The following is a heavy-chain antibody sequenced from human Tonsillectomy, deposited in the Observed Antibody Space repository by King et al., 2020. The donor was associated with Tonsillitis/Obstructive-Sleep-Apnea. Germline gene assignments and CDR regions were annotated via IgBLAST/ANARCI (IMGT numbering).Heavy chain of an antibody. D-gene: IGHD2-2*01. CDR3: ARYRQLGYCSSTSCPFDY. V-gene: IGHV5-51*03. Sequence: VQLVESGAEVKKPGESLKISCKGSGYSFTSDWIGWVRQMPGKGLEWRGIIYPGDSDTRYSPSFQGQVTISADKSISTAYLQWSSLKASDTAMYYCARYRQLGYCSSTSCPFDYWGQGTLVTVSS. CDR2: IYPGDSDT. CDR1: GYSFTSDW. J-gene: IGHJ4*02.